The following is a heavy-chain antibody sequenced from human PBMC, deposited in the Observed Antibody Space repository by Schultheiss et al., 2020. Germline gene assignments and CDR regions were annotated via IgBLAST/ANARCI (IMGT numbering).Heavy chain of an antibody. D-gene: IGHD6-19*01. J-gene: IGHJ4*02. V-gene: IGHV4-4*07. Sequence: SETLSLTCTVSDDSIYSYYWSWIRQPAGKGLEWIGRIFTSGSTNYNPSLKSRVTMSVDTSKNQFSLKLTSVTAADTAVYYCARGGRAVGYFDYWGQGTLVTVSS. CDR1: DDSIYSYY. CDR2: IFTSGST. CDR3: ARGGRAVGYFDY.